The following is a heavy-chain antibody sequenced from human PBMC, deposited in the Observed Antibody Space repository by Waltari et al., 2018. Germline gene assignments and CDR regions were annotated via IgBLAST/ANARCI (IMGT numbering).Heavy chain of an antibody. Sequence: QLQLQESGPGLVKPSETLSLTCTVSGGSISSSSYYWGWIRQPPGKGLEWIGSIYYSGGTYSNPSLKSRVTISVDTSKNQFSLKLSSVTAADTAVYYCARQGSYYDSSDYWGQGTLVTVSS. D-gene: IGHD3-22*01. J-gene: IGHJ4*02. CDR2: IYYSGGT. CDR1: GGSISSSSYY. CDR3: ARQGSYYDSSDY. V-gene: IGHV4-39*01.